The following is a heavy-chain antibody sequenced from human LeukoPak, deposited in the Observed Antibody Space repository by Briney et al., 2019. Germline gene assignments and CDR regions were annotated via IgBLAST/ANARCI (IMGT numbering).Heavy chain of an antibody. CDR3: AKERVSSGWNPHWFDP. J-gene: IGHJ5*02. CDR2: ISRSGSTT. V-gene: IGHV3-23*01. CDR1: GFTFSDYA. Sequence: GGSLRLSCTASGFTFSDYAMYWVRQAPGKGLEWLSDISRSGSTTHYADSVKGRLTISRDNSKNTLYLQMNSLRVEDTATYFCAKERVSSGWNPHWFDPWGQGTLVTVSS. D-gene: IGHD6-19*01.